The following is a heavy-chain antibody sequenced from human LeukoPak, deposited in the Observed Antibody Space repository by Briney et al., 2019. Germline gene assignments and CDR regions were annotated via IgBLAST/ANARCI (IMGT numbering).Heavy chain of an antibody. J-gene: IGHJ3*02. CDR1: GFTFSSYS. D-gene: IGHD3-10*01. V-gene: IGHV3-21*01. Sequence: GGSLRLSCAASGFTFSSYSMNWVRQAPGKGLEWVSSISSSSSYIYYADSVKGRFTISRDNAKNSLYLQMNSLRAEDTAVYYCARTILLWFGELSGAFDIWGQGTMVTVSS. CDR2: ISSSSSYI. CDR3: ARTILLWFGELSGAFDI.